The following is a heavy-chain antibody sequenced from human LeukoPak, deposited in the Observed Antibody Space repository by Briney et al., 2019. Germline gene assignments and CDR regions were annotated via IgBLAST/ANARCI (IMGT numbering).Heavy chain of an antibody. Sequence: SEPLSLTCTVSGGSIISYYWSWIRQPAGKGLEWIGHIYTSGSTNYNPSLKSRVTMSVDTSKNQFSLKLSSVTAADTAVYYCARDDYYDSSGYTIWGQGTLVTVSS. CDR3: ARDDYYDSSGYTI. J-gene: IGHJ4*02. CDR2: IYTSGST. CDR1: GGSIISYY. V-gene: IGHV4-4*07. D-gene: IGHD3-22*01.